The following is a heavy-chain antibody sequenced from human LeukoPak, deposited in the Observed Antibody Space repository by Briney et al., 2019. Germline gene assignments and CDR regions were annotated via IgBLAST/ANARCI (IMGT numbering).Heavy chain of an antibody. CDR1: GFTFDDYA. V-gene: IGHV3-9*01. J-gene: IGHJ4*02. CDR2: ISWNSGSI. CDR3: AKGIAAAGTSPADY. D-gene: IGHD6-13*01. Sequence: GGSLRLSCAASGFTFDDYAMHWVRQAPGKGLEWVSGISWNSGSIGYADSVKGRFTISRDNAKNSLYLQMNSLRAEDTALYYCAKGIAAAGTSPADYRGQGTLVTVSS.